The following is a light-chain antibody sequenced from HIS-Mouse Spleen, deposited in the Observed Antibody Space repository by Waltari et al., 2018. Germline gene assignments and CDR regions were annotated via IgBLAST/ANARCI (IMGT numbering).Light chain of an antibody. Sequence: QSALTQPASVSGSPGQSITISCTGTSSDVGGYNYVSWYQQHPAKAPKLMIYDVSNRPSGVSNRVSGSKSGNTASLTISGLPAEDEADYYCSSYTSSSTLVFGGGTKLTVL. CDR2: DVS. CDR3: SSYTSSSTLV. CDR1: SSDVGGYNY. J-gene: IGLJ2*01. V-gene: IGLV2-14*03.